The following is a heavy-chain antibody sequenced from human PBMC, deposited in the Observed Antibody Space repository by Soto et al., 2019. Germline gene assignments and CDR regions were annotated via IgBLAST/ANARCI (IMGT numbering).Heavy chain of an antibody. J-gene: IGHJ4*02. Sequence: SGPTLVNPTQTLTLTCTFSGFSLTTSGMCVSWIRQPPGKALEWLARIDWDDDKYYSTSLKTRLTISKDTSKNQVVLTMTNMDPVDTATYYCARIPRSYTGSYTYFDSWGQGTLVTVS. CDR2: IDWDDDK. CDR1: GFSLTTSGMC. D-gene: IGHD1-26*01. V-gene: IGHV2-70*11. CDR3: ARIPRSYTGSYTYFDS.